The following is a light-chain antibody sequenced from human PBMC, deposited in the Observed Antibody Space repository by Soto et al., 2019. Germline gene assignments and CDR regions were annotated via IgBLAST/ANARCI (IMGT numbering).Light chain of an antibody. CDR3: QKYNSAPLT. CDR2: AAS. Sequence: DIQMTQSPSSLSAPFGDRVTITCRASQGIGVYLAWFQQRPGNAPKLLIYAASTLQSGVPSRFSGSGSGTDFTLTISSLQPEDVATYYCQKYNSAPLTFGGGTKVEIK. J-gene: IGKJ4*01. V-gene: IGKV1-27*01. CDR1: QGIGVY.